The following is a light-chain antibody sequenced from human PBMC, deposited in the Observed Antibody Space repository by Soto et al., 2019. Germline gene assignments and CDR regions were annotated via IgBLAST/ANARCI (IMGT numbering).Light chain of an antibody. CDR1: SSDVGTYNL. CDR3: CSYAGSNTLYV. CDR2: EVS. J-gene: IGLJ1*01. V-gene: IGLV2-23*02. Sequence: QSVLTQPASVSGSPGQSITISCTGASSDVGTYNLVSWYQQHPGKAPKLTIYEVSKRPSGVSNRFSGSKSGNTASLTISGLQAEDEADYYCCSYAGSNTLYVFRTGTKVTVL.